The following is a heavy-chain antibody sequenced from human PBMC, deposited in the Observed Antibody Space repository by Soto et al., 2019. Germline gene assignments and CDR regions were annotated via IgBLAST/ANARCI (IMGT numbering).Heavy chain of an antibody. D-gene: IGHD3-16*02. CDR3: ARVTASYDYVWGSYRRAGMDV. J-gene: IGHJ6*02. V-gene: IGHV1-69*06. CDR2: IIPIFGTA. CDR1: GGTFSSYA. Sequence: SVKVSCKASGGTFSSYAISWVRQAPGQGLEWMGGIIPIFGTANYAQKFQGRVTITADKSTSTAYMELSSLRSEDTAVYYCARVTASYDYVWGSYRRAGMDVWGQGTTVTVSS.